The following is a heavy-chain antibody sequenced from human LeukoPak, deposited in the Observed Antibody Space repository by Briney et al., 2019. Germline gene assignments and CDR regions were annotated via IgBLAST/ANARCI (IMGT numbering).Heavy chain of an antibody. D-gene: IGHD2-21*02. CDR2: ISAYNGNT. CDR1: GYTFTSYG. Sequence: ASVKVSCKASGYTFTSYGISWVRQAPGQGLEWMGWISAYNGNTTYAQKFQGRVTMTRDTSTSTVYMELSSLRSEDTAVYYCARDREHIVVVTATRDAFDIWGQGTMVTVSS. CDR3: ARDREHIVVVTATRDAFDI. V-gene: IGHV1-18*01. J-gene: IGHJ3*02.